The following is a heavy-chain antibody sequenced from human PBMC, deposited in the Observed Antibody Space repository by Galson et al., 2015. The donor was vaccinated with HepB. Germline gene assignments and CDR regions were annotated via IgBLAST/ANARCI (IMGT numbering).Heavy chain of an antibody. D-gene: IGHD3-10*01. Sequence: TLSLTCVVSGDSISSGDYYWSWIRQPPGKGLEWIGYIYYSGSTYYNPSLKRRVTISVDTSNNQFSLKLSSVTAADTAVYYCARDLRFGSQIDIWGQGTMVTVS. V-gene: IGHV4-30-4*01. CDR1: GDSISSGDYY. CDR2: IYYSGST. CDR3: ARDLRFGSQIDI. J-gene: IGHJ3*02.